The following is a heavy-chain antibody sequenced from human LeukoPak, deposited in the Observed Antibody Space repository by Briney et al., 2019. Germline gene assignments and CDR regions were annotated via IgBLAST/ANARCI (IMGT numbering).Heavy chain of an antibody. CDR1: GFTFSSYG. V-gene: IGHV3-23*01. CDR2: TSGGGGFT. D-gene: IGHD3-22*01. Sequence: PGRSLRLSCAASGFTFSSYGMHWVRQAPGKGLEWVSATSGGGGFTYYADSVKGRFTFSRDNSKNTLYLQMNSLRAEDTAVYYCAKAGSSGYRYYFDYWGQGALVTVSS. J-gene: IGHJ4*02. CDR3: AKAGSSGYRYYFDY.